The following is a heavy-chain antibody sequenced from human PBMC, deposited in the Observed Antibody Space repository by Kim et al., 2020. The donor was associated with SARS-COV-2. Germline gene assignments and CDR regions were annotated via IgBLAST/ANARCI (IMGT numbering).Heavy chain of an antibody. V-gene: IGHV4-59*01. J-gene: IGHJ4*02. CDR1: GGSISSYY. CDR2: IYYSGST. Sequence: SETLSLTCTVSGGSISSYYWSWIRQPPGKGLEWIGYIYYSGSTNYNPSLKSRVTISVDTSKNQFSLKLSSVTAADTAVYYCARDGYSSGWYDYWGQGTLVTVSS. D-gene: IGHD6-19*01. CDR3: ARDGYSSGWYDY.